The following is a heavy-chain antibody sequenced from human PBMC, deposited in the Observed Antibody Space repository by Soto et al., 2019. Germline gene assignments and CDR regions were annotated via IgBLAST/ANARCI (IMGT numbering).Heavy chain of an antibody. V-gene: IGHV3-30*18. CDR2: ISYDGSNK. J-gene: IGHJ6*02. CDR3: AKDVGAIPYYYYGMDV. CDR1: GFTFSSYG. Sequence: QVQLVESGGGVVKPGRSLRLSCAASGFTFSSYGMHWVRQAPGKGLEWVAVISYDGSNKYYADSVKGRFTISRDNSKNTLYLQMNSLRAEATAVYYCAKDVGAIPYYYYGMDVWGQGTTVTVSS. D-gene: IGHD1-26*01.